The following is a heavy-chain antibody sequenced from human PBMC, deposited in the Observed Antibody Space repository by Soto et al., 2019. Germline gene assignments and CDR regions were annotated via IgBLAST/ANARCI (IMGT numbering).Heavy chain of an antibody. CDR3: ARDPGRVIVTRPDDY. V-gene: IGHV1-69*04. Sequence: GASVKVSCKASGGTFSSYTISWVRQAPGQGLEWMGRIIPILGIANYAQKFQGRVTITADKSTSTAYMELSSLRSEDTAVYYCARDPGRVIVTRPDDYWGQGTLVTVSS. D-gene: IGHD3-16*02. CDR1: GGTFSSYT. CDR2: IIPILGIA. J-gene: IGHJ4*02.